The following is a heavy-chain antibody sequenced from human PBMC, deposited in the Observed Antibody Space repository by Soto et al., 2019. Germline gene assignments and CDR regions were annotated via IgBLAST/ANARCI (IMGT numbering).Heavy chain of an antibody. V-gene: IGHV3-30*03. CDR2: ISYDGSNK. D-gene: IGHD4-17*01. J-gene: IGHJ4*02. Sequence: QPGGSLRLSCAASGFTFSSYGMHWVRQAPGKGLEWVAVISYDGSNKYYADSVKGRFTISRDNSKNTLYLQMNSPRAEDTAVYYCARPLTTVTTDSTIFDYWGQGTLVTVSS. CDR1: GFTFSSYG. CDR3: ARPLTTVTTDSTIFDY.